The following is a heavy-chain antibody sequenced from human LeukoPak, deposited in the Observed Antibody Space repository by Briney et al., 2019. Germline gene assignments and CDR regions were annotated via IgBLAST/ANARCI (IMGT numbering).Heavy chain of an antibody. CDR2: IWYDGTNK. Sequence: GGSLGLSCAASGFTFSSYGMHWVRQAPGKGLEWVAVIWYDGTNKYYADSVKGRFTISRDNSKNTLYLQMNSLRAEDTAVYYCARGARLVPNFNWFDPWGQGTLVTVSS. D-gene: IGHD1-1*01. CDR1: GFTFSSYG. V-gene: IGHV3-33*01. J-gene: IGHJ5*02. CDR3: ARGARLVPNFNWFDP.